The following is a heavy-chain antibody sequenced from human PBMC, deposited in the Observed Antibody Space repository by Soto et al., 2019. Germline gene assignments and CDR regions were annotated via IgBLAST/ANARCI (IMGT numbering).Heavy chain of an antibody. CDR1: GYTFTGYY. CDR3: ARGSSSWPGAWFDY. D-gene: IGHD6-13*01. V-gene: IGHV1-2*04. Sequence: QVQLVQSGAEVKKPGASVKVSCKASGYTFTGYYMHWVRQAPGQGLEWMGWINPNSGGTNYAQKFQGWVTMTRDTSVSTAYMELSRRRSDDTAVYYCARGSSSWPGAWFDYWGQGTLVTVSS. CDR2: INPNSGGT. J-gene: IGHJ4*02.